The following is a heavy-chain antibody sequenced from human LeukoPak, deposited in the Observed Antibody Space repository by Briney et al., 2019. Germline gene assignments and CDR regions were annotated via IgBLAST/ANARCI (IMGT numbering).Heavy chain of an antibody. CDR3: TTVLSSYRYNLFDY. Sequence: GGSLRLSCGASRFTLSRYWMHWLRQAPGKGLMWVSRISPDGSTTLYADSVKGRFTISRDNAKNTLYLQMNSLGAEDTAVYYCTTVLSSYRYNLFDYWGQGTLVTVSS. J-gene: IGHJ4*02. V-gene: IGHV3-74*03. CDR2: ISPDGSTT. D-gene: IGHD5-18*01. CDR1: RFTLSRYW.